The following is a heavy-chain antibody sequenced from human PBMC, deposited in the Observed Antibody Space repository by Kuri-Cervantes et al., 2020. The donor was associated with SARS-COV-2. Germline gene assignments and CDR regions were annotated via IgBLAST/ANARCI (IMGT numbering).Heavy chain of an antibody. CDR1: VFTFDDYT. CDR2: MSWAGGST. CDR3: AKDRGEDTAMVKYFQN. D-gene: IGHD5-18*01. J-gene: IGHJ1*01. Sequence: GEPLQISCAASVFTFDDYTMHWVRQAPGKGLEWVSLMSWAGGSTYYADSVNGRFTISRDNSKNSLYLQMNSLRTEVTALYYCAKDRGEDTAMVKYFQNWGQGTMVTVSS. V-gene: IGHV3-43*01.